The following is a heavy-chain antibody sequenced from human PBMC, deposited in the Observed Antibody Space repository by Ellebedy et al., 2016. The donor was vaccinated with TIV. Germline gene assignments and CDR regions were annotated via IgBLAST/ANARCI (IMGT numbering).Heavy chain of an antibody. V-gene: IGHV3-30*03. CDR2: ISYDGSNK. CDR1: GFTFSSYG. J-gene: IGHJ3*02. CDR3: GRLRAFDM. Sequence: GESLKISXAASGFTFSSYGMHWVRQAPGKGLEWVAVISYDGSNKYYADSVKGRFTISRDNAKKLVYLQMNSLRAEDTAVYYCGRLRAFDMWGQGTMVTVSS.